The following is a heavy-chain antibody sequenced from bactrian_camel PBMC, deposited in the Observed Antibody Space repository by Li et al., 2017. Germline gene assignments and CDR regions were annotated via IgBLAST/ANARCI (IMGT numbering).Heavy chain of an antibody. CDR3: AADRKIRSCWEITEFRY. CDR2: TVARGGVS. V-gene: IGHV3S53*01. D-gene: IGHD2*01. CDR1: GYTISTSC. Sequence: HVQLVESGGGSVQAGGSLRLSCAASGYTISTSCMGWFRQAPGKEREGLAATVARGGVSYYSGSVKGRFTISQDNAKNMVYLQMNSLKPEDTAMYYCAADRKIRSCWEITEFRYRGQGTQVTVS. J-gene: IGHJ6*01.